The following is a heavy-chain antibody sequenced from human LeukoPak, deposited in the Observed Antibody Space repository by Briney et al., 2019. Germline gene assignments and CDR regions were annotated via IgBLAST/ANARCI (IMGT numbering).Heavy chain of an antibody. Sequence: ASETLSLTCAVYGGSFSGYYWSWIRQPPGKGLEWIGEINHSGSSKYIPSLKSRVTISVDTSKNQFSLKLSSVTAADTAVYYCARDRYYYYMDVWGKGTTVTISS. V-gene: IGHV4-34*01. J-gene: IGHJ6*03. CDR3: ARDRYYYYMDV. CDR2: INHSGSS. CDR1: GGSFSGYY.